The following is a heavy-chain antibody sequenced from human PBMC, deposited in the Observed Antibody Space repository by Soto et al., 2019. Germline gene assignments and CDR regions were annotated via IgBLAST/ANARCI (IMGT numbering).Heavy chain of an antibody. Sequence: QLQLQESGPGLVKPSETLSLACTVSGGSISSNSYYWDWIRQPPGKVLEWIGSMYYSGATYHNPSLQSRVTISVDTSKTQFSLHLGSVTAADTAVYYCASHAAYGSVWGKSDGSDYWGQGTQVTGSS. V-gene: IGHV4-39*01. J-gene: IGHJ4*02. CDR2: MYYSGAT. CDR1: GGSISSNSYY. CDR3: ASHAAYGSVWGKSDGSDY. D-gene: IGHD3-16*01.